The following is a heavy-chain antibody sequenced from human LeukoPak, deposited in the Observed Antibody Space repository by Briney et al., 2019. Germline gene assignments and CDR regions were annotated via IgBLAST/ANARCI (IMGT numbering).Heavy chain of an antibody. CDR2: IIPIFGTA. J-gene: IGHJ5*02. CDR3: ARAYGSGSYYNFNWFDP. V-gene: IGHV1-69*01. Sequence: SVKVSCKASGGTFSSYAISWVRQATGQGLEWMGGIIPIFGTANYAQKFQGRVTITADESTSTAYMELSSLRSEDTAVYYCARAYGSGSYYNFNWFDPWGQGTLVTVSS. CDR1: GGTFSSYA. D-gene: IGHD3-10*01.